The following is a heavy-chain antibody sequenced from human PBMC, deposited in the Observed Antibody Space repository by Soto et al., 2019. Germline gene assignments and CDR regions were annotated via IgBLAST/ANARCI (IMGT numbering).Heavy chain of an antibody. CDR2: FDPEDGET. V-gene: IGHV1-24*01. CDR3: AAGGTRWLHSPFDY. J-gene: IGHJ4*02. Sequence: QVQLVQSGAEVKKPGASVKVSCKVSGHTLTELSMHWVRLAPGKGLEWMGGFDPEDGETISAQKFQGRVTMTADTSTDSTYLELRSLRSADTAVYYCAAGGTRWLHSPFDYWGQGTLVTISS. CDR1: GHTLTELS. D-gene: IGHD1-1*01.